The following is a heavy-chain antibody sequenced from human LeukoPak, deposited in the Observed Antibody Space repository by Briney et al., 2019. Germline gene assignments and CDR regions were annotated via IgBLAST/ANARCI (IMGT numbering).Heavy chain of an antibody. CDR3: AKGMQWLDPADFDY. Sequence: GGSLRLSCAASGFSFSMYAMHWVRQAPGKGLEGGAVISHDGSTKYYGDSVKGRFTISRDNSKNMLYLQMNSLRAEDTAVYYCAKGMQWLDPADFDYWGQGTLVTVSS. CDR2: ISHDGSTK. V-gene: IGHV3-30*04. J-gene: IGHJ4*02. D-gene: IGHD6-19*01. CDR1: GFSFSMYA.